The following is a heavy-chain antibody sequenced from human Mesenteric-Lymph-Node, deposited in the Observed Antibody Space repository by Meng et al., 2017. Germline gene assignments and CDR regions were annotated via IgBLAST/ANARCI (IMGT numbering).Heavy chain of an antibody. CDR3: ARDSWSITMIVVPRAGAFDI. CDR2: ISAYNGNT. D-gene: IGHD3-22*01. Sequence: ASVKVSCKASGGTFSSYAISWVRQAPGQGLEWMGWISAYNGNTNYAQKLQGRVTMTTDTSTSTAYMELRSLRSDDTAVYYCARDSWSITMIVVPRAGAFDIWGQGTMVTVSS. CDR1: GGTFSSYA. V-gene: IGHV1-18*01. J-gene: IGHJ3*02.